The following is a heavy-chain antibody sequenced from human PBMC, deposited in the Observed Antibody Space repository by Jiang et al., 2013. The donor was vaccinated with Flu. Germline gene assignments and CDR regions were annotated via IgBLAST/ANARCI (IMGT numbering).Heavy chain of an antibody. V-gene: IGHV5-51*01. CDR2: DSDT. Sequence: DSDTIYSPSFQGQVTISVDKSISTAYLQWSSLKASDTAMYYCAKRGGAWYFDIWGRGTLVTVSS. D-gene: IGHD3-16*01. CDR3: AKRGGAWYFDI. J-gene: IGHJ2*01.